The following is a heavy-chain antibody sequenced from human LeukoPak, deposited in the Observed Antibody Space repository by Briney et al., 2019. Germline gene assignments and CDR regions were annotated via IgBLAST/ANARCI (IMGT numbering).Heavy chain of an antibody. CDR1: GGSISSYY. D-gene: IGHD6-13*01. Sequence: SETLSLTCTVSGGSISSYYWSWIRQPPGKGLEWIGYIYYSGSTNCNPSLKSRVTISVDTSKNQFSLKLSSVTAADTAVYYCARISSSWYLKNYGMDVWGQGTTVTVSS. CDR3: ARISSSWYLKNYGMDV. J-gene: IGHJ6*02. V-gene: IGHV4-59*01. CDR2: IYYSGST.